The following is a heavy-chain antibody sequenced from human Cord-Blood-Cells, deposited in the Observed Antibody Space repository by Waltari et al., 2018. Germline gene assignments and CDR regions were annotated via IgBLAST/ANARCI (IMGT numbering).Heavy chain of an antibody. CDR1: GFTVSSNY. D-gene: IGHD6-19*01. J-gene: IGHJ3*02. Sequence: EVQLVESGGGLIQPGGSLRLSCAASGFTVSSNYMSWVCQAPGKGLAWVSVIYSGGSKYYADSVKGRFTISRDNSKNTLYLQMNSLRAEDTAVYYCARSGWYDDAFDIWGQGTMVTVSS. CDR3: ARSGWYDDAFDI. V-gene: IGHV3-53*01. CDR2: IYSGGSK.